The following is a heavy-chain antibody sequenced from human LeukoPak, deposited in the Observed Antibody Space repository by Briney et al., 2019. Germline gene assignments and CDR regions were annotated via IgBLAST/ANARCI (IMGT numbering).Heavy chain of an antibody. J-gene: IGHJ4*02. Sequence: PGGSLRLSCAASGFIFTSYGMHWVRQAPGKGLEWVAFIRYDGSIKFYADSVKGRFTISRDNSRNTLYLQMNSLRAEDTAVYYCAKEGVAAAGIDYWGQGTLVTVSS. CDR3: AKEGVAAAGIDY. V-gene: IGHV3-30*02. D-gene: IGHD6-13*01. CDR1: GFIFTSYG. CDR2: IRYDGSIK.